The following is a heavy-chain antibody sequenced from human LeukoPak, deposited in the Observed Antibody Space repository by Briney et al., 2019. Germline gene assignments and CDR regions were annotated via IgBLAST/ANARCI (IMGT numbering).Heavy chain of an antibody. CDR3: ARVAMPYSSGWYGHAFDI. Sequence: VKVSCKASGGTFSSYAISWVRQAPGQGLEWMGGIIPIFGTANYAQKFQGRVTITTDESTSTAYMELSSLRSEDTAVYYCARVAMPYSSGWYGHAFDIWGQGTMVTVSS. J-gene: IGHJ3*02. V-gene: IGHV1-69*13. CDR2: IIPIFGTA. CDR1: GGTFSSYA. D-gene: IGHD6-19*01.